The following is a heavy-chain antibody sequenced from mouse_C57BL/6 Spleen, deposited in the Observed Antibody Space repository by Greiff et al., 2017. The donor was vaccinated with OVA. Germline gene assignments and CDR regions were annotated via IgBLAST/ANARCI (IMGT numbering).Heavy chain of an antibody. V-gene: IGHV5-6*02. D-gene: IGHD2-4*01. J-gene: IGHJ2*01. Sequence: EVKLVESGGDLVKPGGSLKLSCAASGFTFSSYGMSWVRQTPDKRLEWVATISSGGSYTYYPDSVKGRFTISRDNAKNTLYLQMSSLKSEDTAMYYCARRYDYDSDYFDYWGQGTTLTVSS. CDR3: ARRYDYDSDYFDY. CDR1: GFTFSSYG. CDR2: ISSGGSYT.